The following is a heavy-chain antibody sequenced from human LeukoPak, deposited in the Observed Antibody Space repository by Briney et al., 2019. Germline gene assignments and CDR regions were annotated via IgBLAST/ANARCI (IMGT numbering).Heavy chain of an antibody. Sequence: GGSLRLSCAASGFTVTDNYMNWVRQSSGKGLEWVSVIYGGGDTNYADSVKGRFSISRDNSKGTLYLQMNSLRAEDTAIYYCAKDLRAGIEVAAYYFDHWGQGTLVTVSS. D-gene: IGHD6-19*01. CDR3: AKDLRAGIEVAAYYFDH. V-gene: IGHV3-53*05. CDR1: GFTVTDNY. J-gene: IGHJ4*02. CDR2: IYGGGDT.